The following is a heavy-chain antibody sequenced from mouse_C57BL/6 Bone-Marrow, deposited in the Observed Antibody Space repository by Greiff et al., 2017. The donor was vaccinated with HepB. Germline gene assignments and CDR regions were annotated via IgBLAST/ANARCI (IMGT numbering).Heavy chain of an antibody. J-gene: IGHJ1*03. D-gene: IGHD1-1*01. Sequence: QVQLQQPGAELVRPGTSVKLSCKASGYTFTSYWMHWVKQRPGQGLEWIGVIDPSDSYTNYNQKFKGKATLTVDTSSSTAYMQLSSLTSEYSAVYYCARSTTVVPWYFDVWGTGTTVTVSS. V-gene: IGHV1-59*01. CDR1: GYTFTSYW. CDR2: IDPSDSYT. CDR3: ARSTTVVPWYFDV.